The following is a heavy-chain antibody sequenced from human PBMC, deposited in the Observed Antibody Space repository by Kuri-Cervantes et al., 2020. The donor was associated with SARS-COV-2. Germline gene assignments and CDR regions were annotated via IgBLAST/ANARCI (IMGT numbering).Heavy chain of an antibody. J-gene: IGHJ4*02. Sequence: SETLFLTCAVYGGSFSGYYWSWIRQPPGKGLEWIGEINHSGSTNYNPSLKSRVTISVDTSKNQFSLKLSSVTAADTAVYYCARQFYYDFWSGNYFDYWGQGTLVTVSS. V-gene: IGHV4-34*01. D-gene: IGHD3-3*01. CDR1: GGSFSGYY. CDR3: ARQFYYDFWSGNYFDY. CDR2: INHSGST.